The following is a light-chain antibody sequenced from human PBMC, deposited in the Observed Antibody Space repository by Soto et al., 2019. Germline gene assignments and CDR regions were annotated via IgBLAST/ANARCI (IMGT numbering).Light chain of an antibody. CDR1: SSDVGGFNY. Sequence: QSVLTQPASVSGSPGQSIAISCTGTSSDVGGFNYVSWYQQHPGKAPKFMIYDVSSRPSGVSDRFSGSKSGNTASLTISGLQAEDEADYYCSSYTSSSTLVFGTGTKVTV. CDR2: DVS. CDR3: SSYTSSSTLV. V-gene: IGLV2-14*03. J-gene: IGLJ1*01.